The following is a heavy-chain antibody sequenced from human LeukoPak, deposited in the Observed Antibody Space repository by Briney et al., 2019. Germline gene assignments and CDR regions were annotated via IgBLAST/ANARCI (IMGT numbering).Heavy chain of an antibody. CDR3: ARDDGYCSSTSCYNWFDP. CDR2: IASDGSST. D-gene: IGHD2-2*01. J-gene: IGHJ5*02. V-gene: IGHV3-74*01. CDR1: GFTFSSYW. Sequence: PGGSLRLSCAASGFTFSSYWMNWVRHAPGKGLVWVSRIASDGSSTTYADSVKGRFSISRDNAKNTLYLQMNSLRAEDTAVYYCARDDGYCSSTSCYNWFDPWGQGTLVTVSS.